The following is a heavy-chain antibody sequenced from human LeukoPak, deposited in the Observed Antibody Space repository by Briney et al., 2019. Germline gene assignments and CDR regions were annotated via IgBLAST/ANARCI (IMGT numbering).Heavy chain of an antibody. D-gene: IGHD6-6*01. CDR3: AMSGTYSSSSGYLDS. CDR2: ISWNSGNI. CDR1: GFTFKSFA. J-gene: IGHJ4*02. V-gene: IGHV3-9*01. Sequence: PGRSLRLSCTSGFTFKSFAMHWVRQAPGKGLEWVSSISWNSGNIDYADSVKGRFTLSRDNAKNSLLLQMNSLRVEDTALYYCAMSGTYSSSSGYLDSWGQGTLVTASS.